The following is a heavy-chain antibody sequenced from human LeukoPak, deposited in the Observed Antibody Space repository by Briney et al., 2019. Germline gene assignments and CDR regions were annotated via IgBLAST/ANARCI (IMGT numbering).Heavy chain of an antibody. CDR2: IDSDGSST. V-gene: IGHV3-74*01. J-gene: IGHJ4*02. Sequence: GGSLRLSCAASGVTFSYYWMHWVRQAPGKGLVWVSRIDSDGSSTSYAGSVKGRSTISRDNAKNTLYLQMNSLRAEDTAVYYCVREGGYDPFENWGQGTLVTVSS. CDR1: GVTFSYYW. CDR3: VREGGYDPFEN. D-gene: IGHD5-12*01.